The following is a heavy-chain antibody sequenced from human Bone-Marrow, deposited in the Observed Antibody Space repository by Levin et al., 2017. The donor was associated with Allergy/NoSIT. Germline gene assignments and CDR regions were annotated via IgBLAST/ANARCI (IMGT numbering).Heavy chain of an antibody. J-gene: IGHJ4*02. CDR1: GFTFSRYW. D-gene: IGHD4/OR15-4a*01. CDR3: ARGPDYGARADFFDY. CDR2: VKQGGSEK. Sequence: PGGSLRLSCVASGFTFSRYWMSWVRQAPGKGLEWVANVKQGGSEKYYVDSVKGRFTISRDDASNSLFLQMNSLRVEDTAVYYCARGPDYGARADFFDYWGPGTRVTVSS. V-gene: IGHV3-7*01.